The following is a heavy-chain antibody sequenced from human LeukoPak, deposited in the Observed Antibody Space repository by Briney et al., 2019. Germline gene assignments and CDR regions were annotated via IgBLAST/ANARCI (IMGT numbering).Heavy chain of an antibody. CDR1: GFTFSSYA. CDR3: AKDSGYSSSWYDFDY. V-gene: IGHV3-23*01. Sequence: PGGSLRLSCAASGFTFSSYAMTWVRQAPGKGLEWVSAISGSGGSTYYADSVKGRFTMSRDNCKITLYLQISSLRAEDTAVYYCAKDSGYSSSWYDFDYWGQGTLVTVSS. D-gene: IGHD6-13*01. J-gene: IGHJ4*02. CDR2: ISGSGGST.